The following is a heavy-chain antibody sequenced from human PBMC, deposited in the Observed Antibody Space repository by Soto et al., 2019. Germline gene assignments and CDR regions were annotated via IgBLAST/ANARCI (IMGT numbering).Heavy chain of an antibody. CDR2: VYHSGST. D-gene: IGHD6-19*01. V-gene: IGHV4-4*02. CDR3: ASGRSWLGIHGNLDY. CDR1: GGSISSSNW. J-gene: IGHJ4*02. Sequence: SETLSLTCAVSGGSISSSNWWSWVRQPPGKGLEWIGEVYHSGSTNYNPSLKSRVAISVDTSKNQFSLKLSSVTAADTAVYYCASGRSWLGIHGNLDYWGQGTLVTVSS.